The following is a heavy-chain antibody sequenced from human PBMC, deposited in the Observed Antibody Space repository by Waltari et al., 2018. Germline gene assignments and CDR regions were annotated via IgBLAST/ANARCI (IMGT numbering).Heavy chain of an antibody. CDR1: GFNFHEHA. J-gene: IGHJ5*01. Sequence: EVKLEESGRGSAQPGGFLRLSCVASGFNFHEHAMHWVRQVPGKGLEWVSGITSNGRSVDYAASVKGRFTISRDNAKNSLYLQMNSLRVDDSALYYCAKDKRRFFDWLFDSWGQGTLVTVSS. CDR3: AKDKRRFFDWLFDS. CDR2: ITSNGRSV. V-gene: IGHV3-9*01. D-gene: IGHD3-3*01.